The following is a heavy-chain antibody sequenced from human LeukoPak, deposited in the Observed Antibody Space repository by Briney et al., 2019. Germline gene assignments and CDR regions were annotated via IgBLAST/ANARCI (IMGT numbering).Heavy chain of an antibody. J-gene: IGHJ4*02. CDR1: GYTFTDYY. V-gene: IGHV1-46*01. D-gene: IGHD6-13*01. Sequence: GASVKVSCKASGYTFTDYYMYWVRQAPGQGLEWMGLINPSAGSTSYAQKFQGRVTMTRDTSTSTVYMELSSLRSEDTAVYYCAREHIAGGATGYFYYWGQETRVTVSS. CDR2: INPSAGST. CDR3: AREHIAGGATGYFYY.